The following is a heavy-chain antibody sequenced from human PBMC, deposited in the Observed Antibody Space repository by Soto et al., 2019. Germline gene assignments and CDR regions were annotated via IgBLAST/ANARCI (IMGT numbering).Heavy chain of an antibody. J-gene: IGHJ4*02. V-gene: IGHV1-46*01. D-gene: IGHD3-22*01. CDR1: GGTFSSYA. Sequence: ASVKVSCKASGGTFSSYAISWVRQAPGQGLEWMGIINPSGGSTSYAQKFQGRVTMTRDTSTSTVYMELSSLRSEDTAVYYCAREETYYYDSSGYWPYWGQGTLVTVSS. CDR3: AREETYYYDSSGYWPY. CDR2: INPSGGST.